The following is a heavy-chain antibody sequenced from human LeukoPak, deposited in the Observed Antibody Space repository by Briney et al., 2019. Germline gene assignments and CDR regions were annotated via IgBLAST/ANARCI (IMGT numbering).Heavy chain of an antibody. CDR2: INGDGSIT. Sequence: GGSLRLSCAASGFTFGSFWMHWVRQAPGKGLVWVSRINGDGSITNYADSVKGRFTISRDNAKNTLYLQMNSLRAEDTAVYYCAGLSPNWFDPWGQGTLVTVSS. CDR3: AGLSPNWFDP. V-gene: IGHV3-74*01. CDR1: GFTFGSFW. J-gene: IGHJ5*02. D-gene: IGHD5/OR15-5a*01.